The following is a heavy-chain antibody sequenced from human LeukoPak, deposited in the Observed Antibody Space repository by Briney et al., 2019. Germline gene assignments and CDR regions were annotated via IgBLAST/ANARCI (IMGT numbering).Heavy chain of an antibody. CDR1: GFTFISYW. J-gene: IGHJ4*02. Sequence: GGSLRLSCAASGFTFISYWMHWVRQAPGKGLVWVSRINGYGSSTDFADSVKGRFTISRDNAKNTLYLQMNSLRAEDTAVYYCARDAPGNTAIDYWGQGTLVTVSS. CDR3: ARDAPGNTAIDY. V-gene: IGHV3-74*01. D-gene: IGHD5-18*01. CDR2: INGYGSST.